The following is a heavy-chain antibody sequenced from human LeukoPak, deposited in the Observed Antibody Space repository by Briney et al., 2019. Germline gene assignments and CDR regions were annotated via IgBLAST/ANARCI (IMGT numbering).Heavy chain of an antibody. CDR2: ISGSGGST. V-gene: IGHV3-23*01. CDR1: GFTFSSYA. J-gene: IGHJ6*03. CDR3: AKCDEQLYYYYYMDV. Sequence: GGSLRLSCAASGFTFSSYAMSWVRQAPGKGLEWVSAISGSGGSTYYAGSVKGRFTISRDNSKNTLYLQMNSLRAEDTAVYYCAKCDEQLYYYYYMDVWGKGTTVTVSS. D-gene: IGHD6-13*01.